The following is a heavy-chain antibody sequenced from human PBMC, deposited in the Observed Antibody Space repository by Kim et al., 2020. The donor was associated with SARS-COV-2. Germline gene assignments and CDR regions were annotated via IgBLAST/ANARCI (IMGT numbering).Heavy chain of an antibody. D-gene: IGHD3-3*01. CDR3: ARGRVGVVPSPVLGLGPFWKYHYMDV. CDR2: INQGGSS. Sequence: SETLSLTCAVFGGSFSDFSWTWVRQSSGKGLEWIGEINQGGSSNYNPSLKSRVTISLDTSKNQFSLKVTSVTAADTAIYYCARGRVGVVPSPVLGLGPFWKYHYMDVWGKGATVTVSS. CDR1: GGSFSDFS. V-gene: IGHV4-34*01. J-gene: IGHJ6*03.